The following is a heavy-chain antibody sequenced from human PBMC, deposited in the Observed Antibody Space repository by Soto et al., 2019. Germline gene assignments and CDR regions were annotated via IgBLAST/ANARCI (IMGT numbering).Heavy chain of an antibody. V-gene: IGHV3-74*01. CDR3: ARSEQWLVSAFDI. J-gene: IGHJ3*02. CDR2: TSGDGRTT. D-gene: IGHD6-19*01. CDR1: GFTFNSFY. Sequence: GGSLRLSCAASGFTFNSFYMHWVRQVPGKGPVWVARTSGDGRTTEYADFVKGRFTIFRDNANSTVFLHMNSLRAEDTAVYYCARSEQWLVSAFDIWGQGTMVTVSS.